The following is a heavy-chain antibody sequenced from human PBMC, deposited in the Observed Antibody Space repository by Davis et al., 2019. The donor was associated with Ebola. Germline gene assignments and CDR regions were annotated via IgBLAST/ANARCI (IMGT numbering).Heavy chain of an antibody. V-gene: IGHV5-51*01. J-gene: IGHJ4*02. D-gene: IGHD4-23*01. CDR2: IYPGDSDI. CDR1: GYSFTNYW. CDR3: ARLGPYGGTYYFDY. Sequence: KVSCKGSGYSFTNYWIGWVRQISGKGLERMGVIYPGDSDIRYNPSFQGQVSISADKSISTAYLEWSSLKASDTAIYYCARLGPYGGTYYFDYWGQGTLVTVSS.